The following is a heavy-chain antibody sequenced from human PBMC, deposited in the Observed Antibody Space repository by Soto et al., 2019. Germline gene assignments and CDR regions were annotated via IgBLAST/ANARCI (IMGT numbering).Heavy chain of an antibody. J-gene: IGHJ5*02. CDR2: IIPIFGTA. CDR3: AREAFGVVSWFDP. V-gene: IGHV1-69*01. D-gene: IGHD3-3*01. Sequence: QVQLVQSGAEVKKPGSSVKVSCKASGGTFSSYAISWVRQAPGQGLEWMGGIIPIFGTANYAQKFQGRVTITADESTSTAYMELSSLSSADTAVYSCAREAFGVVSWFDPCGQGTLVTVSS. CDR1: GGTFSSYA.